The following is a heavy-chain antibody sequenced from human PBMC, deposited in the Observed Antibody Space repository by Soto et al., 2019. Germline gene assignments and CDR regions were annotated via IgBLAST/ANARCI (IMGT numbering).Heavy chain of an antibody. D-gene: IGHD2-15*01. Sequence: GGSLRLSCAASGFTFSSYAMSWVRQAPGKGLDWVSAISGSGGSTYYADSVKGRFAMSRDTSENTLYLQMNSLGAEDTAAYYCAPHVSCSGGSCQYDAFAIRGQGTMVTVSS. J-gene: IGHJ3*02. CDR1: GFTFSSYA. CDR2: ISGSGGST. V-gene: IGHV3-23*01. CDR3: APHVSCSGGSCQYDAFAI.